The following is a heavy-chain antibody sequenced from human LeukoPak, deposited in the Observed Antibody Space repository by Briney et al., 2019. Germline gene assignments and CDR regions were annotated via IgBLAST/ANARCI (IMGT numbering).Heavy chain of an antibody. CDR3: AKDLSLVRGVIISTAYGMDV. J-gene: IGHJ6*02. V-gene: IGHV3-9*01. Sequence: GGSLRLSCAASGFTFDDYAMHWVRQAPGKGLEWVSGISWNSGSIGYADSVKGRFTISRDNAKNSLYLQMNSLRAEDTASYYCAKDLSLVRGVIISTAYGMDVWGQGTTVTVSS. CDR1: GFTFDDYA. CDR2: ISWNSGSI. D-gene: IGHD3-10*01.